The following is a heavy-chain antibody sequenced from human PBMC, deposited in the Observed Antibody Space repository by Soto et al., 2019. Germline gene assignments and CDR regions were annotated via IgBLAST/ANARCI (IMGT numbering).Heavy chain of an antibody. CDR1: RGTLSEHC. Sequence: LTCAVFRGTLSEHCWTWVRQAPGEGLEWVANIKQDGSEKYYVDSVKGRFTLSRDNEKNSLQLKMNSLRAEDTAIYFCARVAYSNGLIFQYGGQGTLVT. CDR2: IKQDGSEK. CDR3: ARVAYSNGLIFQY. J-gene: IGHJ4*01. D-gene: IGHD6-19*01. V-gene: IGHV3-7*01.